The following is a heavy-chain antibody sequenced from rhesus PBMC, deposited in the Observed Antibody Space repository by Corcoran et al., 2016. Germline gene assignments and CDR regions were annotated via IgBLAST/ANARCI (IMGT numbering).Heavy chain of an antibody. Sequence: EVQLVESGGGVVQPGGSLRLSCAASGFTFDVYAMHWVRQAPGKGLEWVSGISCGWGSTYYADSVKGQFTSSRDNAKNSLYLQMGSLRAEDTALYYCARDLEGLADYWGQGVLVTVSS. CDR1: GFTFDVYA. V-gene: IGHV3-201*01. CDR3: ARDLEGLADY. J-gene: IGHJ4*01. CDR2: ISCGWGST.